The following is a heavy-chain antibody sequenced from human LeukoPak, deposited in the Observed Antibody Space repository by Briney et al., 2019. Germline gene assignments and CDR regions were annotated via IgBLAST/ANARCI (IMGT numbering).Heavy chain of an antibody. D-gene: IGHD3-16*01. CDR2: ISGSGDTT. Sequence: GGSLRLSCAASGFTFSSYSMNWVRQAPGKGLEWVSAISGSGDTTYYADSVKGRFTISRDNSKNTLYLQMNSLGAEDTAVYYCAKFWVVGDSSWFDPWGQGTRVTVSS. CDR3: AKFWVVGDSSWFDP. J-gene: IGHJ5*02. CDR1: GFTFSSYS. V-gene: IGHV3-23*01.